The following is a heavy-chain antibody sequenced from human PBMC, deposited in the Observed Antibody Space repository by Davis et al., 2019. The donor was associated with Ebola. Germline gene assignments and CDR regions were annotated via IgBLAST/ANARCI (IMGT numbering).Heavy chain of an antibody. CDR3: ASEAGYMDV. CDR1: GFTFSSYS. Sequence: GESLKISCAASGFTFSSYSMNWVRQAPGKGLEWVSSISSSSSYIYYADSVKGRFTISRDNSKNTVYLQMSALGVDDTGIYYCASEAGYMDVWGQGTTVTVSS. J-gene: IGHJ6*03. CDR2: ISSSSSYI. V-gene: IGHV3-21*04.